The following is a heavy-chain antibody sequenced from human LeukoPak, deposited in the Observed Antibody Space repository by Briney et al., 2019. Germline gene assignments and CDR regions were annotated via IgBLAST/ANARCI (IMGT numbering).Heavy chain of an antibody. J-gene: IGHJ3*02. D-gene: IGHD2-15*01. Sequence: PGGSLRLSCAASGFTFSNYAMSWVRQAPGKGLEWVSSNIYYADSVKGRFTISRDNSKNTLYLQMNSLRAEDTAVYYCAKDEGHCSGGSCYLGAFDIWGQGTMVTVSS. CDR1: GFTFSNYA. CDR2: NI. V-gene: IGHV3-23*01. CDR3: AKDEGHCSGGSCYLGAFDI.